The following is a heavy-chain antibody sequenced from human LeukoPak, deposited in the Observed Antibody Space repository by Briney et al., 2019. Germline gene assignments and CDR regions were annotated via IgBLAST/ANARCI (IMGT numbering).Heavy chain of an antibody. Sequence: GGSLRLSCVASGFTFSSYAMSWVRQAPGKGLEWVSAISGSGGSTYYADSVKGRFTISRDNAKNSLFLQMNNLRDEDTAVYYCARAGGSSWADYWGQGTLVTVSS. D-gene: IGHD6-13*01. J-gene: IGHJ4*02. CDR3: ARAGGSSWADY. CDR2: ISGSGGST. V-gene: IGHV3-23*01. CDR1: GFTFSSYA.